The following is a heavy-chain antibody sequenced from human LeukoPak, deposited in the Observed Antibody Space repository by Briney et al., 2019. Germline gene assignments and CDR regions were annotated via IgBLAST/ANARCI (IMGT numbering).Heavy chain of an antibody. CDR3: ARDGAARGSGSFGD. V-gene: IGHV3-21*01. D-gene: IGHD3-10*01. J-gene: IGHJ4*02. CDR2: ISSSSSYI. Sequence: GGSLRLSCAASGFTFSSYSMNWVRQAPGKGLEWVSSISSSSSYIYYADSMKGRFTISRDNAKNSLFLQVNSLRVEDTAVYYCARDGAARGSGSFGDWGQGTRLTVSS. CDR1: GFTFSSYS.